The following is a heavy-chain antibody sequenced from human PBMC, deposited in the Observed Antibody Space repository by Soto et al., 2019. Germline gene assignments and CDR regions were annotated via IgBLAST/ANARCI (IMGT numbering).Heavy chain of an antibody. CDR1: GFTVKNYQ. J-gene: IGHJ6*02. D-gene: IGHD2-21*01. V-gene: IGHV3-53*01. CDR3: ARDPSITGYYGLDV. CDR2: IYSGGVT. Sequence: EVQLVESGGGLIQPGGSLRLSCEASGFTVKNYQMNWVRQAPGKGLEWVSVIYSGGVTYYPDSVKGRFTIIRDTSKNAVYLQMNSLRADDTAIYYCARDPSITGYYGLDVWRQGTTITVSS.